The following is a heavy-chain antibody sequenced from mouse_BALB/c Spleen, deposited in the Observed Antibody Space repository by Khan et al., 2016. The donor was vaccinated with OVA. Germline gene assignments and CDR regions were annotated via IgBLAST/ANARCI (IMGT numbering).Heavy chain of an antibody. Sequence: QVQLQQSGAELARPGASVKLSCKASGYTFTDYYINWVKQRTGQGLEWIGEISPGSGDTYYNERFKGKATLTADKSATTADMQRSSLTSKASAVYFCARRNYFGYTFAYWGQGTLVTVSA. V-gene: IGHV1-77*01. CDR1: GYTFTDYY. CDR3: ARRNYFGYTFAY. J-gene: IGHJ3*01. D-gene: IGHD1-2*01. CDR2: ISPGSGDT.